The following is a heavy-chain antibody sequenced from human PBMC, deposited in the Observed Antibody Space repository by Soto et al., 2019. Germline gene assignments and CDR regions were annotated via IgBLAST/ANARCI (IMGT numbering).Heavy chain of an antibody. Sequence: QVQLVQSGAEVKKPGASVKVSCKASGYTLSNYAITWVRQAPGQGLEWMGWISGYNGNTNYAQKLQGRVTMTTDTPTSTVYMELRSLRSDDTAVYYCASDTTYSSGWNFDYWGQGTLVTVSS. V-gene: IGHV1-18*01. D-gene: IGHD6-19*01. CDR2: ISGYNGNT. J-gene: IGHJ4*02. CDR3: ASDTTYSSGWNFDY. CDR1: GYTLSNYA.